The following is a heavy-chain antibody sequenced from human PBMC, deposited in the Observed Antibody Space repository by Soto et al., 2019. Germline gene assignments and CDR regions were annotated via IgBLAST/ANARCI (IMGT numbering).Heavy chain of an antibody. CDR3: ARQMDYYYDSSGYYFRSFDI. V-gene: IGHV5-51*01. Sequence: GESLKISCEGSGYTFSNYWVGWVRQMPGKGLEWMGIIYPADSDTRYSPSFQGQVTISADKSISTAYLQWSSLKASDTAMYFCARQMDYYYDSSGYYFRSFDIWGQGTMVTVSS. CDR2: IYPADSDT. J-gene: IGHJ3*02. D-gene: IGHD3-22*01. CDR1: GYTFSNYW.